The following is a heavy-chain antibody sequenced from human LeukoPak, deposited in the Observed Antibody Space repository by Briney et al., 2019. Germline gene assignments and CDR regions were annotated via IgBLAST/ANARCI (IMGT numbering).Heavy chain of an antibody. CDR3: ARSLVGIVVAPAAYSSGFDP. V-gene: IGHV4-34*01. D-gene: IGHD2-2*01. CDR1: GGSFSGYY. CDR2: INHSGST. Sequence: SEALSLTCAVYGGSFSGYYWSWIRQPPGKGLEWIGEINHSGSTNYNASLKSRVTISVDTSKNQFSLKLSSVTAADTAVYYCARSLVGIVVAPAAYSSGFDPWGQGTLVTVSS. J-gene: IGHJ5*02.